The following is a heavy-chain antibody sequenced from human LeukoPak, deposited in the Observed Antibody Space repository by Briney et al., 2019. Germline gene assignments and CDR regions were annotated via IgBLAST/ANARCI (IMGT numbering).Heavy chain of an antibody. CDR1: GASISSYY. J-gene: IGHJ4*02. Sequence: SETLSLTCSVSGASISSYYWSWIRQPPGKGLECIGYIYYSGSTNYNPSLKSRVTMSVDTSKNQLSLRLSSVTAADTAVYYCARLTSSCGLFVLDYWGQGTLVTVSS. CDR2: IYYSGST. V-gene: IGHV4-59*08. CDR3: ARLTSSCGLFVLDY. D-gene: IGHD6-13*01.